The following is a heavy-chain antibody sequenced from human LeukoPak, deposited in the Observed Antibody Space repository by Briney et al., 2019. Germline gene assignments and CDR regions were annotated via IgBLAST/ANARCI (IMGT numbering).Heavy chain of an antibody. CDR3: ARDFPGELRPFGY. D-gene: IGHD1-7*01. CDR1: GYTFTGYY. V-gene: IGHV1-2*02. CDR2: INPNSGGT. Sequence: GASVKVSCKASGYTFTGYYMHWVRQAPGQGLEWMGWINPNSGGTNYAQKFQGRVTMTRDTSISTAYMEPSRLRSDDTAVYYCARDFPGELRPFGYWGQGTLVTVSS. J-gene: IGHJ4*02.